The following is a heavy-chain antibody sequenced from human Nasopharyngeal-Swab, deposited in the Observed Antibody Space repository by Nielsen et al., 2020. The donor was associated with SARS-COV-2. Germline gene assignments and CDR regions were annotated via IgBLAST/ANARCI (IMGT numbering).Heavy chain of an antibody. CDR2: IYWDDDK. V-gene: IGHV2-5*02. D-gene: IGHD3-9*01. CDR1: GFSLRTSGVG. Sequence: SGPTLVKPTQTFTLTCTFSGFSLRTSGVGVGWIRQPTGKALEWLALIYWDDDKRYSPSLKSRLTITKDTSKNQVVLTMTNMDPVDTATYYCARQGDYDILTGYGYWGQGTLVTVSS. CDR3: ARQGDYDILTGYGY. J-gene: IGHJ4*02.